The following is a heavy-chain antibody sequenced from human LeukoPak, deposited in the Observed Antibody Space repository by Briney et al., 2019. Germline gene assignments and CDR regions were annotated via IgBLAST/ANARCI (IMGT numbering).Heavy chain of an antibody. CDR2: ISNSGNSI. Sequence: GSLRLSCAASGFTFSDYYMSWIRQAPGNGLEWVSYISNSGNSIYYADSVKGRFTISRDNAKNSLYLQMNSLRAEDTAVYYCAGGHIAVAGTFDPWGQGTLVTVSS. CDR1: GFTFSDYY. J-gene: IGHJ5*02. CDR3: AGGHIAVAGTFDP. V-gene: IGHV3-11*04. D-gene: IGHD6-19*01.